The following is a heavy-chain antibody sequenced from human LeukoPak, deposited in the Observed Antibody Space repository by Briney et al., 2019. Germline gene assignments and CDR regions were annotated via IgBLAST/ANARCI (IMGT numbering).Heavy chain of an antibody. CDR3: AKDPGYYYGSGSYFAPTVGYDY. Sequence: GGSLRLSCAASGFTFSHAWMSWVRQAPGKGLEWVGRIKNKADGGTPDYAAPVKGRIAISRDDSKAMLYLQINSLRAEDTAVYYCAKDPGYYYGSGSYFAPTVGYDYWGQGTLVTVSS. CDR1: GFTFSHAW. D-gene: IGHD3-10*01. V-gene: IGHV3-15*01. CDR2: IKNKADGGTP. J-gene: IGHJ4*02.